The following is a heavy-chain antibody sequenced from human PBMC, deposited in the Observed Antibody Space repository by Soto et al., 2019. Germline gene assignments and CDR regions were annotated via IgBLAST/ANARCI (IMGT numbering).Heavy chain of an antibody. CDR2: ISAYTGNT. Sequence: QVQLVQSGTDVKKPGASVKVSCTASGDTFTNYGLSWLRQAPGQGLEWMGWISAYTGNTNYAQKLQGRVTMTTDISTNTAYMELRSLRSDDTAVYYCAKDTLGWFDSWGQGTLVTVSS. CDR1: GDTFTNYG. J-gene: IGHJ5*01. CDR3: AKDTLGWFDS. D-gene: IGHD2-15*01. V-gene: IGHV1-18*01.